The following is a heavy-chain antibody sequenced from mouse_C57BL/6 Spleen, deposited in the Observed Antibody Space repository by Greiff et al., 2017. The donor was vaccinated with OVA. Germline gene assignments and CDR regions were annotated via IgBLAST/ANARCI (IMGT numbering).Heavy chain of an antibody. V-gene: IGHV1-82*01. J-gene: IGHJ1*03. Sequence: VQLQQSGPELVKPGASVKISCKASGYAFSSSWMNWVKQRPGKGLEWIGRIYPGDGDTNYNGKFKGKATLTADKSSSTAYMQLSSLTSEDSAVYFCARRGYYDYVDWYFDVWGTVTTVTVSS. CDR1: GYAFSSSW. CDR2: IYPGDGDT. D-gene: IGHD2-4*01. CDR3: ARRGYYDYVDWYFDV.